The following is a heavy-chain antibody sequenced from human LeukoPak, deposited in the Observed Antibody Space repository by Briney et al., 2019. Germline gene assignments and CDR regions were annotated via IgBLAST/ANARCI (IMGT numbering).Heavy chain of an antibody. V-gene: IGHV1-69*04. Sequence: SVKVSCRASGGTFSSYTISWVRQAPGQGLEWMGRIIPILGIANYAQKFQGRVTITADKSTSTAYMELSSLRSEDTAVYYCARELDPNHTFATPLSSTYYDFWSGYLPPLYYYYMDVWGKGTTVTVSS. CDR3: ARELDPNHTFATPLSSTYYDFWSGYLPPLYYYYMDV. D-gene: IGHD3-3*01. CDR1: GGTFSSYT. J-gene: IGHJ6*03. CDR2: IIPILGIA.